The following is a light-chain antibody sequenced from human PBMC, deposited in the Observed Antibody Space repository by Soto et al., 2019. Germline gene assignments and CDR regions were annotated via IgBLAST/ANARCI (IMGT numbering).Light chain of an antibody. Sequence: EIVMTQSPATLSVSPGERATLSCRASQSVSINLAWYQQKPGQAPRLLIYGASTRATGIPARFSGSGSGTEFTLTISSLQSEDFAVYYCQFYGDPSKTFGQGTKVDIK. CDR3: QFYGDPSKT. J-gene: IGKJ1*01. CDR1: QSVSIN. CDR2: GAS. V-gene: IGKV3-15*01.